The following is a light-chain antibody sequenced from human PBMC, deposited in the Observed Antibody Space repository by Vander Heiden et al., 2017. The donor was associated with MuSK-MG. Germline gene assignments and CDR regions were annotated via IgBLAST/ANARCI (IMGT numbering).Light chain of an antibody. CDR3: QQSYSNPIT. CDR1: QTSSSY. J-gene: IGKJ4*01. V-gene: IGKV1-39*01. Sequence: DIQMTQSPSSLSASVGDIVTITCRASQTSSSYGNWYQQKPGKAPNLLIYAASSLQSGVPSRFSGSGSGTDFTLSISRLQPEDFATYYCQQSYSNPITFGGGTKVEIK. CDR2: AAS.